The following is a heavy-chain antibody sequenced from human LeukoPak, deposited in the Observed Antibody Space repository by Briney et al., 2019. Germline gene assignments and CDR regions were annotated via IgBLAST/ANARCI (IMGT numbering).Heavy chain of an antibody. D-gene: IGHD4-17*01. CDR1: GFTFSSYA. CDR3: AKDLEATTVTYLDY. J-gene: IGHJ4*02. Sequence: GGSLRLSCAASGFTFSSYAMSWVRQAPGKGVEWVSAISGSGGSTYYADSVKGRFTISRDNSKNTLYLQMNSLRAEDTAVYYCAKDLEATTVTYLDYWGQGTLVTVSS. CDR2: ISGSGGST. V-gene: IGHV3-23*01.